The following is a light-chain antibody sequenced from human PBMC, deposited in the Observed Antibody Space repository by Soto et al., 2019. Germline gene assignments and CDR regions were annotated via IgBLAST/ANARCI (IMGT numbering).Light chain of an antibody. J-gene: IGKJ4*01. CDR3: QQCSSWPLT. CDR2: DAS. V-gene: IGKV3-11*01. Sequence: EIVLTQSPATLSFSPGERATLSCRASQSVSSYLAWYQQKPGQAPRLLIYDASNRATGVPARFSGSGTGTDFTLTISSLEPEDFAVYYCQQCSSWPLTFGGGTNVEIK. CDR1: QSVSSY.